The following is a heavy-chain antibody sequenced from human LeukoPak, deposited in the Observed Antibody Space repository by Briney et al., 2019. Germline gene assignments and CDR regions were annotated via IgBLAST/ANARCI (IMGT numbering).Heavy chain of an antibody. V-gene: IGHV3-11*04. CDR3: ARDPYYDSSGYYYLFDY. D-gene: IGHD3-22*01. CDR1: GFTFSDYY. Sequence: PGGSLRLSCAASGFTFSDYYMSWIRQAPGKGLEWVSYISSSGSSIYYADSVKGRLTISRDNAKNSLYLQMNSLRAEDTAVYYCARDPYYDSSGYYYLFDYWGQGTLVTVSS. CDR2: ISSSGSSI. J-gene: IGHJ4*02.